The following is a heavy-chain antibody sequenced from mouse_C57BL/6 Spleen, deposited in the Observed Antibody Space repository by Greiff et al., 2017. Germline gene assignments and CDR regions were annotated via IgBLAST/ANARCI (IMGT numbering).Heavy chain of an antibody. V-gene: IGHV1-54*01. CDR3: ARGLDYDYYAMDY. J-gene: IGHJ4*01. CDR1: GYAFTNYL. D-gene: IGHD2-4*01. Sequence: QAQLQQSGAELVRPGTSVKVSCKATGYAFTNYLIEWVKQRPGQGLEWIGVINPGSGGTNYNEKFKGKATLTADKSSSTAYMQLSSLTSEDSAIYFCARGLDYDYYAMDYWGQGTSVTVSS. CDR2: INPGSGGT.